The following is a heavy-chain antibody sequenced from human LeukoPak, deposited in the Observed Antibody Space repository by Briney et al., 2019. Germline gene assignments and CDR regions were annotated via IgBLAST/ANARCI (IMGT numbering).Heavy chain of an antibody. CDR2: IYYSGST. J-gene: IGHJ2*01. CDR1: GGYISSYY. V-gene: IGHV4-59*08. CDR3: ARRVPNWYFDL. Sequence: SETLSLACTVSGGYISSYYWSWIRQPPGKGLEWIGYIYYSGSTNYNPSLKSRVTISVDTSKNQFSLKLSSVTAADTAVYYCARRVPNWYFDLWGRGTLVTVSS.